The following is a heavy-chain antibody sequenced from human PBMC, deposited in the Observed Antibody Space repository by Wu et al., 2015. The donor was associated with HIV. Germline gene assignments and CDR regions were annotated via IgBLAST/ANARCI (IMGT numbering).Heavy chain of an antibody. CDR1: GYTFSNYG. J-gene: IGHJ6*02. CDR3: AREWTTVTPRRFYGMDV. D-gene: IGHD4-17*01. CDR2: ISGYNDNT. Sequence: QVQLVQSGAEMKKPGASVKVSCKASGYTFSNYGISWVRQAPGQGPEWMGWISGYNDNTNYTQKFQGRVTMTTDTSTKTAYMELRSLRSDDTAVYYCAREWTTVTPRRFYGMDVWGQGTTVIVSS. V-gene: IGHV1-18*01.